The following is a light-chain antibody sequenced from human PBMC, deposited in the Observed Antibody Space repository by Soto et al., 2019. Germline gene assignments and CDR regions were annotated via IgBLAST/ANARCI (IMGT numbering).Light chain of an antibody. J-gene: IGLJ2*01. CDR3: QSYDSSNVV. CDR2: EDN. Sequence: NFMLTQPHSVSESQGKTVTISCTRSSGSIASNYVQWYQQRPGSSPTTVIYEDNQRPSGVPDRFSGSIDSSSNSASLTISGLKTEDEADYYCQSYDSSNVVFGGGTNLTVL. V-gene: IGLV6-57*01. CDR1: SGSIASNY.